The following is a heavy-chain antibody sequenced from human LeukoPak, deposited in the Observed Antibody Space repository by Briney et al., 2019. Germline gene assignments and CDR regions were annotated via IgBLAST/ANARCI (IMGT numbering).Heavy chain of an antibody. J-gene: IGHJ4*02. CDR2: VSGSGGYT. CDR3: AKDRPNYYDSSGHYYRRDGDY. Sequence: GGSLRLSCAASGFTFSSDAMSWVRQAPGKGLEWVSSVSGSGGYTYYAGSVKGRFTISRDNSKNTLYLQMNSLRAEDTAIYYCAKDRPNYYDSSGHYYRRDGDYWGQGTLVTVSS. CDR1: GFTFSSDA. D-gene: IGHD3-22*01. V-gene: IGHV3-23*01.